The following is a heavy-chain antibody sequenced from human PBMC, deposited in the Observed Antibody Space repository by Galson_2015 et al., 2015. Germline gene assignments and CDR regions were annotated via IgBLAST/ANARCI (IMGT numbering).Heavy chain of an antibody. V-gene: IGHV4-61*01. CDR1: GGSVISGSYY. J-gene: IGHJ5*02. CDR2: MYYSGRT. CDR3: ARDVSNGILDP. D-gene: IGHD4-11*01. Sequence: SETLSLTCTVSGGSVISGSYYWSWIRQSPGKGLEWTGYMYYSGRTDYNPSLKSRVTISIDTSNNQFSLRLTSVTAADTAFYYCARDVSNGILDPWGQGTLVTVSS.